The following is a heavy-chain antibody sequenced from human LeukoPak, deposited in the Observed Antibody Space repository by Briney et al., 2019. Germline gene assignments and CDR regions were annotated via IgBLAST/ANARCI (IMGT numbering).Heavy chain of an antibody. D-gene: IGHD2-2*02. V-gene: IGHV1-69*13. J-gene: IGHJ5*02. CDR1: GGTFSSYX. Sequence: ASVKVSCKASGGTFSSYXXXWVRQAPGQGLEWXGXXXXXFGTANYAQKFQGRVTITADESTSTAYMELSSLRSEDTAVYYCAREGYCSSTSCYTYWFDPWGQGTLVTVSS. CDR2: XXXXFGTA. CDR3: AREGYCSSTSCYTYWFDP.